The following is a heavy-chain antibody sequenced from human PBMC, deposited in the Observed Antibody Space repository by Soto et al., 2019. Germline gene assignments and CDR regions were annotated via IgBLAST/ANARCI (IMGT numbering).Heavy chain of an antibody. V-gene: IGHV3-23*01. Sequence: GGSLRLSCTASGFTFSNYAMDWVRQAPWKGLKSISSISGSDGRTYYTDSVKGRFTISRDNSKNTLYLQMSSLRVEDTAVYYCTRIMSLVESYWYGLDVWGTGTTVTVSS. D-gene: IGHD3-16*01. CDR1: GFTFSNYA. CDR3: TRIMSLVESYWYGLDV. J-gene: IGHJ6*04. CDR2: ISGSDGRT.